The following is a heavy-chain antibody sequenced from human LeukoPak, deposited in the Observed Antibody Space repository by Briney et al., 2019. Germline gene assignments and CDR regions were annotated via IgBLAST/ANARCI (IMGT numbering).Heavy chain of an antibody. V-gene: IGHV4-59*01. CDR2: IYYSGST. Sequence: PSETLSLTCTVSGGSISSYYWSWIRQPPGKGLEWIGYIYYSGSTNYNPSLRSRVTISVDTSKNQFSLKLSSVTAADTAVYYCASGFLGDYYDSSGYQDPRDWGQGTLVTVSS. CDR3: ASGFLGDYYDSSGYQDPRD. J-gene: IGHJ4*02. D-gene: IGHD3-22*01. CDR1: GGSISSYY.